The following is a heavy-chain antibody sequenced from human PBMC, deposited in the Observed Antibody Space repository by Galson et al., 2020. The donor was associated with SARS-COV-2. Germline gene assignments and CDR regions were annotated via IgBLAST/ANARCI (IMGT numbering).Heavy chain of an antibody. CDR2: IYWDDDK. J-gene: IGHJ4*02. V-gene: IGHV2-5*02. D-gene: IGHD2-15*01. Sequence: SGPTLVKPTQTLTLTCTFSGFPLSTSGVGVGWIRQPPGKALEWLALIYWDDDKRYSPSLKSRLTITKDTSKNQVVLTMTNMDPVDTATYYCARRYLAVAATGAFDYWGQGTLVTVSS. CDR3: ARRYLAVAATGAFDY. CDR1: GFPLSTSGVG.